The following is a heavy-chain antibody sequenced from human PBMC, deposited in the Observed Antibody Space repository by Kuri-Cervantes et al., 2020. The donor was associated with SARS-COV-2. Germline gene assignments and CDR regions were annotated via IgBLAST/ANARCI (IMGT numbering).Heavy chain of an antibody. CDR3: AKDNGSSWPYYFDY. CDR2: ISGSGGST. J-gene: IGHJ4*02. CDR1: GFAFSSHS. V-gene: IGHV3-23*01. D-gene: IGHD6-13*01. Sequence: GGSLRLSCAASGFAFSSHSMTWLRQAPGRELEWVSAISGSGGSTYYADSVKGRFTISRDNSKNTLYLQMNSLRAEDTAVYYCAKDNGSSWPYYFDYWGQGNRVNGYS.